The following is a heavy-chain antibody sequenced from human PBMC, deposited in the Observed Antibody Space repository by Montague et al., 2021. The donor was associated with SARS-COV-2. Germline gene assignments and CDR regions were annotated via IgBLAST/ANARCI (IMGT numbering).Heavy chain of an antibody. CDR1: GGSFSDYH. J-gene: IGHJ4*02. CDR2: INHGGST. Sequence: SETLSLTCAVYGGSFSDYHWTWIRQSPGGGLEWIGQINHGGSTKYNPSLKSRVTISIDTPKSQFSLKLTSVTAADTAVYYCARGAPGYWGQGTLVTVSS. CDR3: ARGAPGY. V-gene: IGHV4-34*01. D-gene: IGHD1-1*01.